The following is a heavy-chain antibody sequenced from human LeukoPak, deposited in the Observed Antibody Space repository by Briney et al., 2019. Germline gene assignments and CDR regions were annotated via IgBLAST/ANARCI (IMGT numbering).Heavy chain of an antibody. J-gene: IGHJ6*02. CDR3: AGGAITMVRGVITDYGMDV. V-gene: IGHV3-30-3*01. CDR2: ISYDGSNK. Sequence: PGRSLRLSCAASGFTFSSYAMHWVRQAPGKGLEWVAVISYDGSNKYYADSVKGRFTISRDNSKNTLYLQMNSLRAEDTAVYYCAGGAITMVRGVITDYGMDVWGQGTTVTVSS. D-gene: IGHD3-10*01. CDR1: GFTFSSYA.